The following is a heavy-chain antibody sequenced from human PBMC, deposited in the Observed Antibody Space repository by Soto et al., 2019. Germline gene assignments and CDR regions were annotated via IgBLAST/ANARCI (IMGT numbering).Heavy chain of an antibody. CDR3: ARGFLSMVRSRGRYGLEV. D-gene: IGHD2-8*01. CDR2: INISDGGV. J-gene: IGHJ6*02. Sequence: ASVKVSCKASGYTFTSYYIFWYRQARGQGLEWMGVINISDGGVSSARSLQRRHTMTSHTSTITVYMELSRLRPEETAIYFCARGFLSMVRSRGRYGLEVWGQGTPVTLSS. CDR1: GYTFTSYY. V-gene: IGHV1-46*01.